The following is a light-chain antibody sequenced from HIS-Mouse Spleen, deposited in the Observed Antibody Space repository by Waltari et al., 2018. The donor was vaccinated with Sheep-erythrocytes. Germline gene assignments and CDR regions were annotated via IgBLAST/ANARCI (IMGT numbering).Light chain of an antibody. V-gene: IGLV3-1*01. CDR1: KLGDKY. CDR3: QAWDSSTVV. CDR2: QDS. J-gene: IGLJ2*01. Sequence: SYELTQPPSVSVSPGQTASITCSGDKLGDKYACWYHQKPGQSPVLVIYQDSKRPSGIPERFSGNNSGNTATLTISGTQAMDEADYYCQAWDSSTVVFGGGTKLTVL.